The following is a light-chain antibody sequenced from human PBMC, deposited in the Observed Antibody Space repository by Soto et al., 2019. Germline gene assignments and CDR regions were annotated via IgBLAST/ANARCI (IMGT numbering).Light chain of an antibody. CDR3: QQYNNWWT. CDR1: QSVSNN. V-gene: IGKV3-15*01. J-gene: IGKJ1*01. CDR2: GAS. Sequence: ENVLTQSPATLSLSPGERATLSCRASQSVSNNLAWYQKKPGQAPRLLIYGASTRATGIPARFSGGGSGTEFTLTISSLQSEDFAVYYCQQYNNWWTFGQGTRVEIK.